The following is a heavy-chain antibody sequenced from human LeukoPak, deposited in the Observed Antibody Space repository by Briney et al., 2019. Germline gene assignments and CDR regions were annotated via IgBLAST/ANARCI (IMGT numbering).Heavy chain of an antibody. V-gene: IGHV1-69*05. Sequence: SVKVSCKASGGTFSSYAISWVRQAPGQGLEWMGRIIPIFGTANYAQKFQGRVTITTDESTSTAYMELSSLRSEDTAVYYCAGFRYSYASPMAGYDAFDIWGQGTMVTVSS. J-gene: IGHJ3*02. CDR2: IIPIFGTA. D-gene: IGHD5-18*01. CDR1: GGTFSSYA. CDR3: AGFRYSYASPMAGYDAFDI.